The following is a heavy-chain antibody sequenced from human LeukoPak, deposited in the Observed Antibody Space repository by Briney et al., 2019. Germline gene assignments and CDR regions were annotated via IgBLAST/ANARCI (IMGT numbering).Heavy chain of an antibody. CDR2: MNPNSGNT. CDR3: ARSAIYYDSSGFTPTTHYYYYYGMDV. J-gene: IGHJ6*02. D-gene: IGHD3-22*01. V-gene: IGHV1-8*01. CDR1: GYTFTSYD. Sequence: EASVTVSFKASGYTFTSYDINWVRQATGQGLEWMGWMNPNSGNTGYAQKFQGRVTMTRNTSISTAYMELSSLRSEDTAVYYCARSAIYYDSSGFTPTTHYYYYYGMDVWGQGTTVTVSS.